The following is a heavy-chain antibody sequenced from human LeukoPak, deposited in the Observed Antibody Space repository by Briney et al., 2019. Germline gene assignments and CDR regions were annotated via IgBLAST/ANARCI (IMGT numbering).Heavy chain of an antibody. CDR2: INHSGST. CDR1: GGSFSGYY. Sequence: MASETLSLTCAVYGGSFSGYYWSWIRQPPGKGLEWIGEINHSGSTNYNPSLKSRVTISVDTSKNQFSLKLSSVTAADTAVYYCARGSLLDALGYCSSTSCYAYYFWGQGTMVTVSS. J-gene: IGHJ3*01. D-gene: IGHD2-2*01. V-gene: IGHV4-34*01. CDR3: ARGSLLDALGYCSSTSCYAYYF.